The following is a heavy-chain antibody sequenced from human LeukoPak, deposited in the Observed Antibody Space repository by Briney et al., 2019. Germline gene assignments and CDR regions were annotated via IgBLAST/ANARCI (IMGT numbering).Heavy chain of an antibody. Sequence: GGSLRLSCAASGFTFSSYEMNWVRQAPGKGLEWVSAISGSGGSTYYADSVKGRFTISRDNSKNTLCLQMNSLRAEDTAVYYCAKDLSKQWLIAFDYWGQGTLVTVSS. D-gene: IGHD6-19*01. J-gene: IGHJ4*02. CDR1: GFTFSSYE. CDR2: ISGSGGST. CDR3: AKDLSKQWLIAFDY. V-gene: IGHV3-23*01.